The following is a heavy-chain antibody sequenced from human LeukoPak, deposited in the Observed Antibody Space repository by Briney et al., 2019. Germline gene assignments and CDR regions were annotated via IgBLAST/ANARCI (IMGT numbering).Heavy chain of an antibody. CDR3: ASRGLEWLFQFDY. D-gene: IGHD3-3*01. Sequence: SETLSLTCAVYGGSFSGYYWSWIRQPPGKGLEWIGEINHSGSTNYNPSPKSRVTISVDTSKNQFSLKLSSVTAADTAVYYCASRGLEWLFQFDYWGQGTLVTVSS. CDR1: GGSFSGYY. CDR2: INHSGST. J-gene: IGHJ4*02. V-gene: IGHV4-34*01.